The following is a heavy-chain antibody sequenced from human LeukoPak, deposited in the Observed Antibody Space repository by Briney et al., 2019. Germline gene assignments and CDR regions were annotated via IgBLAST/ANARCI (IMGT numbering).Heavy chain of an antibody. J-gene: IGHJ4*02. CDR3: ARDGMTTPAFDY. CDR2: ISSSSSYI. Sequence: GGSLRLSCEASGFTFSSYSMNWVRQAPGKGLEWVSSISSSSSYIYYADSVKGRFTISRDNAKNSLYLQMNSLRAEDTAVYYCARDGMTTPAFDYWGQGTLVTVSS. D-gene: IGHD4-11*01. CDR1: GFTFSSYS. V-gene: IGHV3-21*01.